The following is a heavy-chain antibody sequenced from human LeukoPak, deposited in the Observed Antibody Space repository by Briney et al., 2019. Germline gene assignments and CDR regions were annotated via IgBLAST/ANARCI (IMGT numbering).Heavy chain of an antibody. Sequence: GSLRLSCAASGFTFSSYWMSWVRQAPGKGLEWVANIKQDGSEKYYVDSVKGRFTISRDNAKNSLYLQMNSLRAEDTAVYYCASSPKHDYYYGMDVWGQGTTVTVSS. CDR2: IKQDGSEK. J-gene: IGHJ6*02. CDR3: ASSPKHDYYYGMDV. D-gene: IGHD2-21*01. V-gene: IGHV3-7*01. CDR1: GFTFSSYW.